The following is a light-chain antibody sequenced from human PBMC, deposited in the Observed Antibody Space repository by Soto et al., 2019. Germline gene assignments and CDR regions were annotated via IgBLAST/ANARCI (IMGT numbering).Light chain of an antibody. CDR1: QSISSSF. J-gene: IGKJ5*01. CDR3: QQYDNSPIT. Sequence: EIVLPQSPGILSLSPGERASLSCGASQSISSSFLAWYQQKPGQAPRLLIYGASSRATGIPDRFSGTGSETDFTLTISRLEPEDFAVYYCQQYDNSPITVGQGTRLEIK. V-gene: IGKV3-20*01. CDR2: GAS.